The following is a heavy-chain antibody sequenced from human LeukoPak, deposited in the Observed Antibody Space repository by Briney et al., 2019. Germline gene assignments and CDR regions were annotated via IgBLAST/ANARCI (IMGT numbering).Heavy chain of an antibody. CDR3: ARWYGSSWYYFDY. CDR2: IYHSGST. J-gene: IGHJ4*02. D-gene: IGHD6-13*01. V-gene: IGHV4-38-2*02. CDR1: GYSISSGYY. Sequence: SETLSLTCTVSGYSISSGYYWGWIRQPPGKGLEWIGSIYHSGSTYYNPSLKSRVTISVDTSKNQFSLKLSSVTATDTAVYYCARWYGSSWYYFDYWGQGTLVTVSS.